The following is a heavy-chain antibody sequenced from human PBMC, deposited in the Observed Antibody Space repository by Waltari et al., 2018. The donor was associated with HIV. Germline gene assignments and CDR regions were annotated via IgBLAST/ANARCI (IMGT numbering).Heavy chain of an antibody. V-gene: IGHV3-73*01. Sequence: EVQWVGSGGGLVRPGGSLKLPCAASGLPFGGLTLHWVRQASGKGLEWVGRIRTKANSYATAYAASVKGRFIISRDDSKNTAYLQMNNLKTEDTAVYYCTRLVAAVAGTGYWGQGTLVTVSS. CDR1: GLPFGGLT. D-gene: IGHD6-19*01. CDR2: IRTKANSYAT. J-gene: IGHJ4*02. CDR3: TRLVAAVAGTGY.